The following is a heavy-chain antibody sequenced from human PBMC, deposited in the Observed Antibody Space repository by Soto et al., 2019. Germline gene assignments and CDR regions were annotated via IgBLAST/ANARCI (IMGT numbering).Heavy chain of an antibody. CDR3: AREKATTMVRGVINWFDP. V-gene: IGHV4-34*01. CDR2: INHSGST. Sequence: QVQLQQWGAGLLKPSETLSLTCAVYGGSFSGYYWSWIRQPPGKGLEWIGEINHSGSTNYNPSLKSRVTISVDTSKNQFSLKLSSVTAADTAVYYGAREKATTMVRGVINWFDPWGQGTLVTVSS. D-gene: IGHD3-10*01. J-gene: IGHJ5*02. CDR1: GGSFSGYY.